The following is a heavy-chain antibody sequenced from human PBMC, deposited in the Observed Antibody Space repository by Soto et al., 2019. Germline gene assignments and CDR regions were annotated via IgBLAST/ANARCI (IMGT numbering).Heavy chain of an antibody. Sequence: SETLSLTCTVSGGSISSGGYYWSWIRQHPGKGLEWIGYTYYSGSTYYNPSLKSRVTISVDTSKNQFSLKLSSVTAADTAVYYCARDRLVVAAEYYYYYYMDVWGKGTTVTVSS. CDR2: TYYSGST. D-gene: IGHD2-15*01. CDR3: ARDRLVVAAEYYYYYYMDV. CDR1: GGSISSGGYY. J-gene: IGHJ6*03. V-gene: IGHV4-31*03.